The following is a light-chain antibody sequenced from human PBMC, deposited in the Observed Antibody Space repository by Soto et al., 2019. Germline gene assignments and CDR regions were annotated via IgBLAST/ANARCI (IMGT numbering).Light chain of an antibody. CDR1: QSVSNNY. J-gene: IGKJ4*01. Sequence: GLTQSPGTLSLSTGERATLSCRASQSVSNNYLAWYQQKPGQAPRLLIYDASSRATGIPDRFSGGGSGTDFTLTISRLEPEDFAVYYCQQFSSYPLTFGGGTKVDI. CDR2: DAS. CDR3: QQFSSYPLT. V-gene: IGKV3-20*01.